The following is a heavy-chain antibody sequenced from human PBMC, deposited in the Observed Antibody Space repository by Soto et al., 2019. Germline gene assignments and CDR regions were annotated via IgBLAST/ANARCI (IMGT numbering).Heavy chain of an antibody. V-gene: IGHV3-23*01. Sequence: EVQLLESGGGLVQPGGSLRLSCAASGFTFSSNAMSWVRQAPGKGLEWVSGISGSGGSTYYADSVKGRFTISRDNSKNSLYPQLNSGRAEDTAVYYCAKDTHSDFWNPRFDPWGQGTLVTVSS. CDR1: GFTFSSNA. D-gene: IGHD3-3*01. CDR2: ISGSGGST. CDR3: AKDTHSDFWNPRFDP. J-gene: IGHJ5*02.